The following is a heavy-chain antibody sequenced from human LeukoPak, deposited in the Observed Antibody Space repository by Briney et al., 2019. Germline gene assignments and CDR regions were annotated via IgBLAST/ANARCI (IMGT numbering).Heavy chain of an antibody. CDR3: AKETVRGYYSPFDY. V-gene: IGHV3-23*01. D-gene: IGHD3-22*01. CDR1: RFSLSTYA. CDR2: ISGAGGRT. Sequence: GGSLRLSCAASRFSLSTYAMSWVRQAPGKGPEWVSAISGAGGRTYYADSVKGRFTISRDNSKNTLYLQMNSLRAEDTAVYYCAKETVRGYYSPFDYWGQGTLVTVSS. J-gene: IGHJ4*02.